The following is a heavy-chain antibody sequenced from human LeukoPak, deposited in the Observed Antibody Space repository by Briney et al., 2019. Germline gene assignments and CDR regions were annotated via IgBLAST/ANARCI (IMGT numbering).Heavy chain of an antibody. D-gene: IGHD2-21*01. CDR1: GFTFSSYS. CDR2: ISSSSSYI. Sequence: GGSLRLSCAASGFTFSSYSMNWVRQAPGKGLEWVSSISSSSSYIYYADSVKGRFTISRDNAKNSLYLQMNSLGAEDTAVYYCARYRYCGGDCYSGSFDYWGQGTLVTVSS. V-gene: IGHV3-21*01. CDR3: ARYRYCGGDCYSGSFDY. J-gene: IGHJ4*02.